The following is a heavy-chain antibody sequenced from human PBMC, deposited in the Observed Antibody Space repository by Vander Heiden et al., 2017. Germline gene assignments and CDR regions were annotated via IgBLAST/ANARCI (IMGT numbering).Heavy chain of an antibody. Sequence: QLQLQESGSGLVKPSQTLSLTCAVSGGSISSGGYSWRWIRQPPGKGLEWIGYIYHSGSTYYNPSLKSRVTISVDRSKNQFSLKLSSVTAADTAVYYCARGKHRYCSSTSCPNYYGMDVWGQGTTVTVSS. CDR3: ARGKHRYCSSTSCPNYYGMDV. D-gene: IGHD2-2*01. V-gene: IGHV4-30-2*01. CDR1: GGSISSGGYS. CDR2: IYHSGST. J-gene: IGHJ6*02.